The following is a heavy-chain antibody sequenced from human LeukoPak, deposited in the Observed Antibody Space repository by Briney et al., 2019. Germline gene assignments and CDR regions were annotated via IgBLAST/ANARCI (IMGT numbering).Heavy chain of an antibody. Sequence: GGSLRLSCAASGFTFSSYDMSWVRQAPGKGLEWVSVISSSGGIIYYADSVRGRFTISRDNSKNTLYLQVNSLRAEDTAVYYCAKPYNPGSGSYDYWGQGTLVTVSS. CDR3: AKPYNPGSGSYDY. J-gene: IGHJ4*02. CDR1: GFTFSSYD. CDR2: ISSSGGII. D-gene: IGHD3-10*01. V-gene: IGHV3-23*01.